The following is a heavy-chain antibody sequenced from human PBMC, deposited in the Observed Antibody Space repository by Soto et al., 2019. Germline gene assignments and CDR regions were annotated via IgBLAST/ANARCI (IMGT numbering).Heavy chain of an antibody. CDR1: GFTFNNYA. Sequence: EVQLLESGGGLVQPGGSLRLSCAASGFTFNNYAMTWVRQAPGKGLEWVSGISGGGDTTSYADSVKGRFTVSRDRSKNTLYLQMSSLRAEDTALYYCAKGRGGSGSLTPRVDFWGQGTLVTVSS. V-gene: IGHV3-23*01. CDR3: AKGRGGSGSLTPRVDF. J-gene: IGHJ4*02. CDR2: ISGGGDTT. D-gene: IGHD3-10*01.